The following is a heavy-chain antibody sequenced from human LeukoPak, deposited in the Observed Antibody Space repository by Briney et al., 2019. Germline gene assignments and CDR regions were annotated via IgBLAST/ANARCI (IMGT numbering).Heavy chain of an antibody. CDR1: GFTFSSYW. Sequence: PGGSLRLSCAASGFTFSSYWMHWVRQAPGKGLGWVSRINSYGSTTNYADSVKRRFTISIDNAKNALYLQMNSLRAEDTAVYYCASGGSGTYGYWGQGTLVTVSS. D-gene: IGHD1-26*01. J-gene: IGHJ4*02. V-gene: IGHV3-74*01. CDR2: INSYGSTT. CDR3: ASGGSGTYGY.